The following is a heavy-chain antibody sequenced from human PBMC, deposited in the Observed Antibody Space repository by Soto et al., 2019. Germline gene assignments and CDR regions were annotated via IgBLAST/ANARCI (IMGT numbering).Heavy chain of an antibody. CDR2: IYYSGST. V-gene: IGHV4-61*01. CDR1: GGSVSSGSYY. J-gene: IGHJ4*02. CDR3: AREDTAMAIDY. Sequence: SETLSLTCYVSGGSVSSGSYYWSWIRQPPGKGLEWIGYIYYSGSTNYNPSLKSRVTISVDTSKNQFSLKLSSVTAADTAVYYCAREDTAMAIDYWGQGTLVTVSS. D-gene: IGHD5-18*01.